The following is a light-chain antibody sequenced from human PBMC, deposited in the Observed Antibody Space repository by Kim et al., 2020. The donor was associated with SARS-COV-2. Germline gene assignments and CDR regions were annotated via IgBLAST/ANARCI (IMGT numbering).Light chain of an antibody. CDR2: GAS. CDR3: QQYGSSAQYT. J-gene: IGKJ2*01. V-gene: IGKV3-20*01. CDR1: QSVSSSY. Sequence: EIVLTQSPGTLSLSPGERATLSCRASQSVSSSYLAWYQQKPGQAPRLLIYGASSRATGIPDRFSGSGSGTDFTLTISRLEPEDFAVYCGQQYGSSAQYTFGQGTKLEI.